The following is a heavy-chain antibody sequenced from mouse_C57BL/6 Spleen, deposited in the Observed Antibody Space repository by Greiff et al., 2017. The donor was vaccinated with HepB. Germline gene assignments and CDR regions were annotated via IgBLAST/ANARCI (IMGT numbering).Heavy chain of an antibody. CDR2: SRNKANDYTT. Sequence: EVKLVESGGGLVQSGRSLRLSCATSGFTFSDFYMEWVRQAPGKGLEWIAASRNKANDYTTEYSASVKGRFIVSRDTSQSILYLQMNALRAEDTAIYYCARDASSTVTPYAMDYWGQGTSVTVSS. CDR3: ARDASSTVTPYAMDY. D-gene: IGHD2-1*01. CDR1: GFTFSDFY. V-gene: IGHV7-1*01. J-gene: IGHJ4*01.